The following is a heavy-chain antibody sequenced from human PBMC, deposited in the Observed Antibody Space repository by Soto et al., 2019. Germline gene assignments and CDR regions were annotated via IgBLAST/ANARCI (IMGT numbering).Heavy chain of an antibody. J-gene: IGHJ4*02. CDR2: IWYDGSNK. CDR3: ARDPPDYGDYYFDS. CDR1: GFTFSSYG. Sequence: QVQLVESGGGVVQPGRSLRLSCAASGFTFSSYGMHWVRQAPGKGLEWVALIWYDGSNKYYADSVKGRFTISRDNSKNTLYLQMNGLRAEDTAVYYCARDPPDYGDYYFDSWGQGTLGTVSS. D-gene: IGHD4-17*01. V-gene: IGHV3-33*01.